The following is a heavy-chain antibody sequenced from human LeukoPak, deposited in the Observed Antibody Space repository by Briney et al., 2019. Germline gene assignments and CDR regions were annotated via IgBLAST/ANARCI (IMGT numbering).Heavy chain of an antibody. CDR3: AREMTTVTTGWFDP. CDR1: GGSFSGYY. CDR2: INHSGST. D-gene: IGHD4-11*01. J-gene: IGHJ5*02. Sequence: SETLSLTCAVYGGSFSGYYWSWIRQPPGKGLEWIGEINHSGSTIYNPSLKSRVTISVDTSKNQFSLKLSSVTAADTAVYYCAREMTTVTTGWFDPWGQGTLVTVPS. V-gene: IGHV4-34*01.